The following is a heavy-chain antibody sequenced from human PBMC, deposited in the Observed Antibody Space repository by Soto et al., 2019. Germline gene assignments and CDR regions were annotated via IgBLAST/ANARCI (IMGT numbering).Heavy chain of an antibody. V-gene: IGHV3-23*01. CDR1: GFTFSSYA. D-gene: IGHD2-2*01. Sequence: GGSLRLSCAASGFTFSSYAMSWVRQAPGKGLEWVSAISGSGGSTYYADSVKGRFTISRDNSKSTLYLQMNSLRAEDTAVYYCAKEGGCSSTSCTAYNWFDPWGQGTLVTVSS. CDR3: AKEGGCSSTSCTAYNWFDP. J-gene: IGHJ5*02. CDR2: ISGSGGST.